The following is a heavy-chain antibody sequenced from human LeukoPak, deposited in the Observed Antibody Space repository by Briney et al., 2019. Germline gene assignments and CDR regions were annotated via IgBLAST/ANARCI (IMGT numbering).Heavy chain of an antibody. Sequence: GASVKVSCKASGGTFSSYAISWVRQAPGQGLEWMGGIIPIFATANYAQKFQGRVTITADESTSTAYMELSSLRSEDTAVYYCARNKYSSSWYRYFDYWGQGTLVTVSS. J-gene: IGHJ4*02. CDR1: GGTFSSYA. D-gene: IGHD6-13*01. V-gene: IGHV1-69*01. CDR3: ARNKYSSSWYRYFDY. CDR2: IIPIFATA.